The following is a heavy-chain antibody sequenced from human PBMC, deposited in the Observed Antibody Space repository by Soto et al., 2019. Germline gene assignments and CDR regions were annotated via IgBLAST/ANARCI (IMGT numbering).Heavy chain of an antibody. CDR3: ARDGEAAGNGDYYYGMAV. Sequence: ASVKVSCKASGYTFTGYYMHWVRQAPGQGLEWMGWINPNSGGTNYAQKLQGRVTMTRDTSISTAYMELSRLRSDDTAVYYCARDGEAAGNGDYYYGMAVGGQGTTFTVSS. CDR1: GYTFTGYY. D-gene: IGHD6-13*01. V-gene: IGHV1-2*02. CDR2: INPNSGGT. J-gene: IGHJ6*02.